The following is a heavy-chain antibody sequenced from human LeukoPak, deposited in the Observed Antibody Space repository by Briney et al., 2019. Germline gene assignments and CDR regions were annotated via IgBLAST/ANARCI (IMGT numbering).Heavy chain of an antibody. J-gene: IGHJ4*02. Sequence: SETLSLTCTVSGGSISSSSYYWGWIRQPPGKGLECIGSIYYSGSTYYNPSLKSRVTISVDTSKNQFSLKLSSVTAADTAVYYCASDSSGYFSYWGQGTLVTVSS. CDR3: ASDSSGYFSY. CDR1: GGSISSSSYY. CDR2: IYYSGST. V-gene: IGHV4-39*07. D-gene: IGHD3-22*01.